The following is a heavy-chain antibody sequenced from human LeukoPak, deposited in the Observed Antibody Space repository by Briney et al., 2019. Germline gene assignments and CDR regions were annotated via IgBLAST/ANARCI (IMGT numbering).Heavy chain of an antibody. D-gene: IGHD1-7*01. CDR3: ARLGNQWELRLDY. J-gene: IGHJ4*02. CDR2: IIPIFGTA. V-gene: IGHV1-69*13. CDR1: GGTFSSYA. Sequence: ASVKVSCKASGGTFSSYAISWVRQAPGQGLEWMGGIIPIFGTANYAQKFQGRVTITADESTSTAYMELSSLRSEDTAVYYCARLGNQWELRLDYWGQGTLVTVSS.